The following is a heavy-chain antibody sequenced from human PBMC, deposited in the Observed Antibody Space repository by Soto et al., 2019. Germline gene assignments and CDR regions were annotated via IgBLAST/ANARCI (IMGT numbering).Heavy chain of an antibody. D-gene: IGHD3-22*01. CDR1: GYSFTSYW. CDR3: ARSPADSLFRDGIPYDSSGYSGPSAYNWFDP. V-gene: IGHV5-51*01. CDR2: IYPGDSDT. J-gene: IGHJ5*02. Sequence: PGESLKISCKGSGYSFTSYWIGWVRQMPGKGLEWMGIIYPGDSDTRYSPSFQGQVTISADKSISTAYLQWSSLKASDTAMYYCARSPADSLFRDGIPYDSSGYSGPSAYNWFDPWGQGTQVTVSS.